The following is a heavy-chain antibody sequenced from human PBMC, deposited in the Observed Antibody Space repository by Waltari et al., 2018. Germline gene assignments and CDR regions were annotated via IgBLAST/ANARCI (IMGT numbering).Heavy chain of an antibody. CDR1: GYTFTGYY. CDR2: INPNSGGT. V-gene: IGHV1-2*02. J-gene: IGHJ6*02. D-gene: IGHD6-19*01. CDR3: ARKGAEQWVVEDYGMDV. Sequence: QVQLVQSGAEVKKPGASVKVSCKASGYTFTGYYMHWVRQAPGQGLAWMGWINPNSGGTNYAQKFQGRVTMTRDTSISTAYMELSRLRSDDTAVYYCARKGAEQWVVEDYGMDVWGQGTTVTVS.